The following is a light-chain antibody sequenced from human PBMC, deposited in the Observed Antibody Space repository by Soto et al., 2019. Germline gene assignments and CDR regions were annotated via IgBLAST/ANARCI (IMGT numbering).Light chain of an antibody. CDR1: QSLLHRNGYNY. CDR3: MQRLQSTLS. V-gene: IGKV2-28*01. Sequence: DIVLTQSPLSLPVTPGEPASISCRSSQSLLHRNGYNYLDWYLQKPGQSPQLLIYLGSNRASGVPDRFSGSGSGTDFTLKISRVEAEDVGIYYCMQRLQSTLSFGGGTRVEIK. J-gene: IGKJ4*01. CDR2: LGS.